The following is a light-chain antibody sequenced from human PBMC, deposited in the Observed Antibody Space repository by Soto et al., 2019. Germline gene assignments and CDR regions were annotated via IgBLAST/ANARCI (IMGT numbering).Light chain of an antibody. J-gene: IGLJ1*01. CDR3: CSFASSSTYV. CDR1: SSDVGGYDY. CDR2: EVV. V-gene: IGLV2-14*01. Sequence: QSVLTQPAYVSGSPGQSITISCTGTSSDVGGYDYVSWYQRHPGKAPELMIYEVVNRPPWVSNRFSGSKTGNTASLTISGLQAEDEADYYCCSFASSSTYVFGTGTKLTVL.